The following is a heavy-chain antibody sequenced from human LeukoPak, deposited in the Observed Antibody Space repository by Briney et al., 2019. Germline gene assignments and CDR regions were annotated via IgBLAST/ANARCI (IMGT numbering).Heavy chain of an antibody. CDR3: ARDRVHLSLKYNWFDP. Sequence: GASVKVSCKAFGYTFTNYYMYWVRQAPGQGLEWMGGIIPIFGTANYAQKFQGRVTITADESTSTAYMELSSLRSEDTAVYYCARDRVHLSLKYNWFDPWGQGTLVTVSS. J-gene: IGHJ5*02. CDR1: GYTFTNYY. V-gene: IGHV1-69*13. D-gene: IGHD2/OR15-2a*01. CDR2: IIPIFGTA.